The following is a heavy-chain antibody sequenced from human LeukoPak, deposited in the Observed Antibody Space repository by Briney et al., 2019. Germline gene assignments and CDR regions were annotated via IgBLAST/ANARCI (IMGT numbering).Heavy chain of an antibody. CDR1: GGSISSSTYY. Sequence: PSETLSLTCTVSGGSISSSTYYWGWIRQPPGKGLEWIGEINLSGSTSYNPSLKSRVTMSVDTSKKQFSLRLSSVTAADTAVYYCAGRLTYSSSSAEDYWGQGTLVTVSS. J-gene: IGHJ4*02. CDR3: AGRLTYSSSSAEDY. D-gene: IGHD6-6*01. CDR2: INLSGST. V-gene: IGHV4-39*07.